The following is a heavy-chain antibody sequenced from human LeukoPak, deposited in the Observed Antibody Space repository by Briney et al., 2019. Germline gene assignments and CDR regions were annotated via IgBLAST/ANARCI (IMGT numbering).Heavy chain of an antibody. V-gene: IGHV1-2*02. CDR1: GYTFTGYY. CDR2: INPNSGGT. J-gene: IGHJ4*02. Sequence: ASVKVSCKASGYTFTGYYMHWVRQAPGQGLEWMGWINPNSGGTNYAQKFQGRVTMTRDTSISTAYMELSRLRSDDTAVYYCARAWMGYCSSTSCYSPYYFDYWGQGTLVTVSS. CDR3: ARAWMGYCSSTSCYSPYYFDY. D-gene: IGHD2-2*02.